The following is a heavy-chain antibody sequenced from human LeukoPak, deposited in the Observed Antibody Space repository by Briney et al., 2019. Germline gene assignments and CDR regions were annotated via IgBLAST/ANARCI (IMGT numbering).Heavy chain of an antibody. CDR1: GFTFSSYV. Sequence: GGSLRLSCAASGFTFSSYVMSWVRQAPGKGLEWVSSISNSGGSTYYADSVKGRFTISRDNSKNTLYLQMNSLRAEDTAVYYCAKDPDDYGDYAFYFDYWGQGTLVTVSS. J-gene: IGHJ4*02. V-gene: IGHV3-23*01. CDR2: ISNSGGST. D-gene: IGHD4-17*01. CDR3: AKDPDDYGDYAFYFDY.